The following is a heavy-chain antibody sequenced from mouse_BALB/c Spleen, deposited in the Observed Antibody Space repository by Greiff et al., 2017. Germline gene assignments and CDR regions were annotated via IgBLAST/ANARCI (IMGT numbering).Heavy chain of an antibody. D-gene: IGHD4-1*01. CDR3: ARDGTGYFDY. Sequence: VQLKQSGGGLVQPGGSLKLSCAASGFTFSSYGMSWVRQTPDKRLELVATINSNGGSTYYPDSVKGRFTISRDNAKNTLYLQMSSLKSEDTAMYYCARDGTGYFDYWGQGTTLTVSS. CDR2: INSNGGST. CDR1: GFTFSSYG. V-gene: IGHV5-6-3*01. J-gene: IGHJ2*01.